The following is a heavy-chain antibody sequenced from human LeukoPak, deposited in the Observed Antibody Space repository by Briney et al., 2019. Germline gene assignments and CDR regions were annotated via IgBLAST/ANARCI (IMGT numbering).Heavy chain of an antibody. CDR1: GFTFSSYA. D-gene: IGHD3-9*01. J-gene: IGHJ4*02. V-gene: IGHV3-23*01. Sequence: GGSLRLSCAASGFTFSSYAMSWVRQAPGKGLEWVSAISDIGAATNYADSVKGRLTISRDNSKNTLYLQMNSLRAEDTAVYYCARVLRDYYFDYWGQGTLVTVSS. CDR3: ARVLRDYYFDY. CDR2: ISDIGAAT.